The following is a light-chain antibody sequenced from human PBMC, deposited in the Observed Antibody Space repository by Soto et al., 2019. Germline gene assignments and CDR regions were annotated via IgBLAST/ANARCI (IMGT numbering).Light chain of an antibody. CDR1: SSDVGGYNS. J-gene: IGLJ3*02. Sequence: QSALTQPASVSGSPGQSITISCTGTSSDVGGYNSVSWYQQHPGKAPQLMIYDDSYRPSGVSDRFSGSKSGNTASLTVSGLRAEDEADYYCSSYASSGTRVFGGGTKLTVL. CDR3: SSYASSGTRV. CDR2: DDS. V-gene: IGLV2-14*01.